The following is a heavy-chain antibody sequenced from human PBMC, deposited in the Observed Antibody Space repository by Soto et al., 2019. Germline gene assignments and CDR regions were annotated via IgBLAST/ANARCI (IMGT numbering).Heavy chain of an antibody. J-gene: IGHJ6*02. D-gene: IGHD2-15*01. V-gene: IGHV1-18*01. CDR1: GYTFTSYG. CDR2: ISAYDGYT. Sequence: QVQLVQSGAEVKKPGASVKVSCKASGYTFTSYGINWVRQAPGQGLEWLGLISAYDGYTNYAQILKGRVTMTTDTSTKTAYMELRSNRSDDTAMYYCARCGFYESSGARNYYYYGMNVWGQGTTVTVSS. CDR3: ARCGFYESSGARNYYYYGMNV.